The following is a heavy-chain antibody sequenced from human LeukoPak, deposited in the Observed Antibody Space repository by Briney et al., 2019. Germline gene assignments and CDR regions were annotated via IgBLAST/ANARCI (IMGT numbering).Heavy chain of an antibody. Sequence: PSETLSLTCTVSGGSISSGGYYWSWTRQHPGKGPEWIGYIYYSGSTYYNPSLKSRVTISVDTSKNQFSLKLSSVTAADTAVYYCARAAYATATWNFDYWGQGTLVTVSS. J-gene: IGHJ4*02. CDR2: IYYSGST. CDR3: ARAAYATATWNFDY. D-gene: IGHD2-8*01. CDR1: GGSISSGGYY. V-gene: IGHV4-31*03.